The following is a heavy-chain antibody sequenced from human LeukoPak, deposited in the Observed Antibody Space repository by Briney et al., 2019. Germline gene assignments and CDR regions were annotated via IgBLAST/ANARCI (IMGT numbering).Heavy chain of an antibody. V-gene: IGHV1-2*02. CDR2: INPNSGGT. Sequence: ASVKVSCKASGYTFTGYYMHWVRQAPGQGLEWMGWINPNSGGTNYAQKFQGRVTMTRDTSISTAYMELSRLRSDDTAVYYCARALQWLAHYYFDYWGQGTLVTVSS. D-gene: IGHD6-19*01. CDR1: GYTFTGYY. CDR3: ARALQWLAHYYFDY. J-gene: IGHJ4*02.